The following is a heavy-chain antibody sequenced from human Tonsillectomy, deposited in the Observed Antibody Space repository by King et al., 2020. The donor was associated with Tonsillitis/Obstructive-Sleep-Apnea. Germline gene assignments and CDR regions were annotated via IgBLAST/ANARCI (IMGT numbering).Heavy chain of an antibody. D-gene: IGHD5-12*01. CDR2: IYPCWST. J-gene: IGHJ4*02. CDR1: GCSISISNR. V-gene: IGHV4-4*02. Sequence: QLQESGPGLVKPSGTLSLTCAVSGCSISISNRWSLVRQPPGKGLAWIGEIYPCWSTNYHPSFKSRVTIPVDKSKNQFSLKLSSVTAADTAVYYCARDSGYSGSSDFDYWGQGTLVTVSS. CDR3: ARDSGYSGSSDFDY.